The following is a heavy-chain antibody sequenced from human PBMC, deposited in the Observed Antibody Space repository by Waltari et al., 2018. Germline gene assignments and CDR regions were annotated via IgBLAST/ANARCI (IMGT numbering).Heavy chain of an antibody. V-gene: IGHV1-8*01. J-gene: IGHJ4*02. CDR3: ASSFSTAFDD. CDR2: MTPNSGNT. Sequence: QAQLVQSGAEVKKPGASVKVSCKASGSTSSRYDINWVRQATVQGLEWMGWMTPNSGNTGYAQKFQGRVTMTRNTSIGTAYRVRSSLRSEDTAVYYCASSFSTAFDDWGQVTLVTVSS. CDR1: GSTSSRYD. D-gene: IGHD2-2*01.